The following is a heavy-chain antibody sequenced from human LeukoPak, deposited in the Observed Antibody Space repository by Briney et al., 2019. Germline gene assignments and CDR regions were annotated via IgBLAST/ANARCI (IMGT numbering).Heavy chain of an antibody. J-gene: IGHJ4*02. CDR2: LRHDGSNK. D-gene: IGHD1-26*01. CDR3: AKEVFSGSYLFDY. CDR1: GFTFSNYA. Sequence: GGSLRLSCAASGFTFSNYAMSWVRQAPGKGLEWVAFLRHDGSNKYYADSVKGRFTISRDTFRNTLYLQMSSLRGEDTAMYYCAKEVFSGSYLFDYWGQGTLVTVSS. V-gene: IGHV3-30*02.